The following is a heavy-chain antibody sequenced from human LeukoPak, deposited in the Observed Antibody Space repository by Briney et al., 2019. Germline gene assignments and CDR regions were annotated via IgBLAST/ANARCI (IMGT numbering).Heavy chain of an antibody. J-gene: IGHJ6*02. D-gene: IGHD1-26*01. CDR2: AYYRSQWYN. CDR3: ARGLRTVSGATTYYYYGMDV. V-gene: IGHV6-1*01. Sequence: SQTLSLTCAISGDSVSSNTAAWNWIRQSPSRGLEWLGRAYYRSQWYNDYAVSVKSRITINPDTSKNQFSLQLNSVIPEDTAVYYCARGLRTVSGATTYYYYGMDVWGQGTTVTVSS. CDR1: GDSVSSNTAA.